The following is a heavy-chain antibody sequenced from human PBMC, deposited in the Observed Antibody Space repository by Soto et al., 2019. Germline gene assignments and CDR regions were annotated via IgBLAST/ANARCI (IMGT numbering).Heavy chain of an antibody. D-gene: IGHD6-13*01. Sequence: ASVKVSCKASGYTFTSYAMHWVRQAPGQRLEWMGWINAGNGNTKYSQKFQGRVTITRDTSASTAYMELSSLRSEDTAVYYCARVRQAAAGLEFEYWGQGALVSVSS. V-gene: IGHV1-3*01. CDR1: GYTFTSYA. CDR3: ARVRQAAAGLEFEY. J-gene: IGHJ4*02. CDR2: INAGNGNT.